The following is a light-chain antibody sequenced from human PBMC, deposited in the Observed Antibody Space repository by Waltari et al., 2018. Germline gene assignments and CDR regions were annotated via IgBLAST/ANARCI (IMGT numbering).Light chain of an antibody. J-gene: IGLJ3*02. V-gene: IGLV10-54*01. Sequence: QAGLTQPPSVSKGLRQTATLTCSGNRKNVGNEGVSWLQHHQGHPPKLLAYRDDNRAAGSSGRLLAPRSGSTASLTINGRRPDDEADYYCSAWDSSLYGWVFGGGTKLTVL. CDR1: RKNVGNEG. CDR2: RDD. CDR3: SAWDSSLYGWV.